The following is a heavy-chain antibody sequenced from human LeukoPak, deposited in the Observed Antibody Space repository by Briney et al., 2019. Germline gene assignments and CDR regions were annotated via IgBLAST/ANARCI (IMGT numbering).Heavy chain of an antibody. J-gene: IGHJ3*02. CDR3: AKEYYDSSGLDAFDI. D-gene: IGHD3-22*01. Sequence: GGSLRLSCAASGFTFGSYIMHWVRQAPGRGLEWVSTISSNGGSTYYADSVKGRLTISRDNSKNSLYLQMNSLRTEDTALYYCAKEYYDSSGLDAFDIWGQGTMVTVSS. CDR2: ISSNGGST. CDR1: GFTFGSYI. V-gene: IGHV3-43*01.